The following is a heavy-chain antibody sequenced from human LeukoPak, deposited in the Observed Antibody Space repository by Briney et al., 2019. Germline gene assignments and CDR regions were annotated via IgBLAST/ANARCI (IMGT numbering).Heavy chain of an antibody. CDR3: ARRPAAVDK. CDR2: INHSGST. J-gene: IGHJ4*02. CDR1: GGSFNNYY. V-gene: IGHV4-34*01. Sequence: PSETLSLTCAVYGGSFNNYYWTWIRQSPGKGLEWIGEINHSGSTKYNPSLKSRVTISVDTSKSQFSLKLKSLTAADTAVYYCARRPAAVDKWGQGTLVTVSS. D-gene: IGHD2-2*01.